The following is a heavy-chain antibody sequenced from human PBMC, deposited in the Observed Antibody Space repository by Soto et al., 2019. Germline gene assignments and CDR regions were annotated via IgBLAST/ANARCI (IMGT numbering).Heavy chain of an antibody. CDR2: IYHSGSA. D-gene: IGHD6-13*01. Sequence: QVELQESGPGLVKPSGTLSLTCAVSGDSVSSRFWWSWVRQSPGKGLEWIGEIYHSGSANSNPSLKRRVPMSVDTSKNQFSLKLNSVTASDTAVYYCARYNAASGTYYFDYWGQGTLVTVSS. CDR3: ARYNAASGTYYFDY. V-gene: IGHV4-4*02. J-gene: IGHJ4*02. CDR1: GDSVSSRFW.